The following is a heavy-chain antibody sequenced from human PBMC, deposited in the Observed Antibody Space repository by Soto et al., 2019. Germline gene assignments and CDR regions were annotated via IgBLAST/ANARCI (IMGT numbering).Heavy chain of an antibody. Sequence: ASVKVSCKAPGGTFSSYAISWVRQAPGQGLEWMGGIIPIFGTANYAQKFQGRVTITADESTSTAYMELSSLRSEDTAVYYCARARASYYYDSSGSNGGPFDYWGQGTLVTVSS. D-gene: IGHD3-22*01. CDR2: IIPIFGTA. J-gene: IGHJ4*02. V-gene: IGHV1-69*13. CDR1: GGTFSSYA. CDR3: ARARASYYYDSSGSNGGPFDY.